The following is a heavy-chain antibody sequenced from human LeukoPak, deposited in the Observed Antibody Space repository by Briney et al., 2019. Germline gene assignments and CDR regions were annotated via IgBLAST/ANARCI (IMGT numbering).Heavy chain of an antibody. J-gene: IGHJ4*02. CDR3: AKAPSFGELALDY. D-gene: IGHD3-10*01. V-gene: IGHV3-23*01. CDR1: GFTFSSYA. Sequence: GGSLRLSCAASGFTFSSYAMSWVRQAPGKGLEWVSAISGSGGSTYYADSVKGRFTISKDNSKNTLYLQMNSLRAEDTAVYYCAKAPSFGELALDYWGQGTLVTVSS. CDR2: ISGSGGST.